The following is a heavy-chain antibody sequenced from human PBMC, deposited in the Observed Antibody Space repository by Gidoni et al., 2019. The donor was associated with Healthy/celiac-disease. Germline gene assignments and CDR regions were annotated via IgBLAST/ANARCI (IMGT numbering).Heavy chain of an antibody. Sequence: QLQLQESGPGLVKPSETLSLTCTVSGGSISSSSYYWGWIRQPPGKGLEWIGSIYYSGSTYYNPSLKSRVTISVDTSKNQFSLKLSSVTAADTAVYYCARTGLRIVTEDDYWGQGTLVTVSS. J-gene: IGHJ4*02. CDR1: GGSISSSSYY. CDR3: ARTGLRIVTEDDY. V-gene: IGHV4-39*07. CDR2: IYYSGST. D-gene: IGHD5-12*01.